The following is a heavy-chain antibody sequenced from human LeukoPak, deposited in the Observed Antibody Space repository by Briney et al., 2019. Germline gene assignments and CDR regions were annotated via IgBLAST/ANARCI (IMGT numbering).Heavy chain of an antibody. J-gene: IGHJ4*02. Sequence: PGGSLRLSCAASGFTFSSYAMSWVRQAPRKGLEWVSAISGSGGSTYYADSVKGRFTISRDNSKNTLYLQMNSLRAEDTAVYYCAKDRSPIAVAGHFDYWGQGTLVTVSS. CDR1: GFTFSSYA. D-gene: IGHD6-19*01. CDR3: AKDRSPIAVAGHFDY. CDR2: ISGSGGST. V-gene: IGHV3-23*01.